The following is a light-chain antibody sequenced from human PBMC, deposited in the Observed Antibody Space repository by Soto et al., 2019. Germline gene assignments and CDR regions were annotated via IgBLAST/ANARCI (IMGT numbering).Light chain of an antibody. CDR3: QQYNSYPFT. CDR1: QSISSW. V-gene: IGKV1-5*03. CDR2: KAS. J-gene: IGKJ3*01. Sequence: DIQMTQSPSTLSASVGDRVTITCRASQSISSWLAWYQQKPGKAPQLLIYKASRLESGIPSRFSGSGSGTEFTLTISSLQPDDVATDYCQQYNSYPFTFGPGTKVDIK.